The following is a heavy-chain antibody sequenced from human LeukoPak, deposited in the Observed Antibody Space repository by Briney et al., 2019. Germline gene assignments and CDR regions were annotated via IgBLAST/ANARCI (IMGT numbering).Heavy chain of an antibody. V-gene: IGHV3-7*01. CDR1: GFTFSSYA. CDR3: ARRPFGADY. Sequence: GGSLRLSCAASGFTFSSYAMSWVRQPPGKGLQWVANIKDDGTEKYYVDSVKGRFTISRDNAKNSVYLQMNSLRVEDTAVYYCARRPFGADYWGQGTLVTVSS. D-gene: IGHD3-10*01. J-gene: IGHJ4*02. CDR2: IKDDGTEK.